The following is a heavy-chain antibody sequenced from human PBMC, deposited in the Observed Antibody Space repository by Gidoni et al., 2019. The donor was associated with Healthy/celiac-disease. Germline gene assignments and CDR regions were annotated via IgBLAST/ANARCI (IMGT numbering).Heavy chain of an antibody. D-gene: IGHD3-10*01. CDR3: AREWFGELEFSHDYYYGMDV. J-gene: IGHJ6*02. V-gene: IGHV1-69*01. CDR2: IIPIFGTA. CDR1: GGTVSSYA. Sequence: VQLVQSGAEVTKRGPSAKVSCKASGGTVSSYAISCVRQAPGQGLEWMGGIIPIFGTANYAQKLQGRVTITADESTSTAYMELSSLRSEDTAVYYCAREWFGELEFSHDYYYGMDVWGQGTTVTVSS.